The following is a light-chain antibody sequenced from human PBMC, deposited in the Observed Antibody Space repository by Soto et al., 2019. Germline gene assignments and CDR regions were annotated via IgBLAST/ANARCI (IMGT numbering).Light chain of an antibody. V-gene: IGKV1-39*01. CDR1: QSISSY. CDR3: HQCYCTLPGT. J-gene: IGKJ5*01. Sequence: DSQRTQYPSSLYPSVRGRINITCRASQSISSYLNWYQQKPGKAPKRLIYAASSLQSGVPSRFSGSGSGTEFTLTISSLQPEYFAAYNCHQCYCTLPGTFGQGTRLEIK. CDR2: AAS.